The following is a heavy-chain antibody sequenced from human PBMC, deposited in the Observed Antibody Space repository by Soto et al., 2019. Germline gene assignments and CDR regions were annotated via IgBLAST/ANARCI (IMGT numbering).Heavy chain of an antibody. V-gene: IGHV3-48*02. J-gene: IGHJ4*02. CDR2: ISTTRTTI. D-gene: IGHD3-16*01. Sequence: EVQLVESGGGLVQPGGSRKLSCEASGFTFSNYNMNWVRQAPGKGLEWLAYISTTRTTIYYADSVKGRFTIARDNVKSSLYLYMNSLRDEDRAVYCCARDRVGLDYWGQGTLVTVSS. CDR3: ARDRVGLDY. CDR1: GFTFSNYN.